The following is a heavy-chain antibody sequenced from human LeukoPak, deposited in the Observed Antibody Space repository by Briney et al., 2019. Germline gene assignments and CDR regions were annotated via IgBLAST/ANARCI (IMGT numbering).Heavy chain of an antibody. J-gene: IGHJ4*02. CDR2: IYYSGST. CDR3: ARVRIAVAGHTLPSYFDY. D-gene: IGHD6-19*01. Sequence: SETLSLTCTVSGGSFSSGSYYWSWIRQPPGKGLEWIGYIYYSGSTNYNPSLKSRVTISVDTSKNQFSLKLSSVTAADTAVYYCARVRIAVAGHTLPSYFDYWGQGTLVTVSS. CDR1: GGSFSSGSYY. V-gene: IGHV4-61*01.